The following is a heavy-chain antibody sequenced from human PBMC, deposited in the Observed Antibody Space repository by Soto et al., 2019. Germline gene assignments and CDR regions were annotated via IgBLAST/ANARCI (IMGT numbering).Heavy chain of an antibody. Sequence: GASVKVSCKASGYTFNSYATHWVRQAPGQRLEWMGWISSGNGDTNYSQKFQGRVTITRDTSANTAYMELSSLGSEDTAVYYCARVLGGTPHLDDWGQGTLVTVSS. D-gene: IGHD3-16*01. CDR2: ISSGNGDT. CDR1: GYTFNSYA. J-gene: IGHJ4*02. CDR3: ARVLGGTPHLDD. V-gene: IGHV1-3*01.